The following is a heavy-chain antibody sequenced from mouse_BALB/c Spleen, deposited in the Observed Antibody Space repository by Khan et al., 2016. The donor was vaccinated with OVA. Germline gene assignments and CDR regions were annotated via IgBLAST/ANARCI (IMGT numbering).Heavy chain of an antibody. CDR2: ISYSGNT. Sequence: EVKLEESGPGLVKPSQSLSLTCTVTGYSITSDYAWNWIRQFPGNKLEWLGFISYSGNTNYNPSLKSRISITRATSKTQFFLQLNSVTTEDTATYYCARIGGGDVDYWGQGTTLTVSS. V-gene: IGHV3-2*02. J-gene: IGHJ2*01. CDR3: ARIGGGDVDY. CDR1: GYSITSDYA. D-gene: IGHD1-1*02.